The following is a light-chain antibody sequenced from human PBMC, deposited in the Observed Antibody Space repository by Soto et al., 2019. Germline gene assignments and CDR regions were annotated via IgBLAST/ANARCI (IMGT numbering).Light chain of an antibody. J-gene: IGKJ1*01. CDR2: GAS. CDR1: QSVSSN. CDR3: QQYNTFST. V-gene: IGKV3-15*01. Sequence: EIALTQSLATLSVSPGERATLSCRASQSVSSNLAWYQQKPGQAPRLLIYGASTRATGIPARFSGSGSGTEFTLTISSLQPDDFATYYCQQYNTFSTFCQGTKVDIK.